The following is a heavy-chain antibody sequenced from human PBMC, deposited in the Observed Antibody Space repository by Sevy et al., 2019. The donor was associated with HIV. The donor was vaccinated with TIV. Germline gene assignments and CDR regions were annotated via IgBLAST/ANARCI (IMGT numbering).Heavy chain of an antibody. CDR2: ISYDGSNK. V-gene: IGHV3-30*04. CDR3: ARDRGVSCSSTSCYCCYYYGMDV. CDR1: GFTFSSYA. J-gene: IGHJ6*02. D-gene: IGHD2-2*01. Sequence: GGSLRLSCAASGFTFSSYAMHWVRQAPGKGLEWVAVISYDGSNKYYADSVKGRFTISRDNSKNTLYLQMNSLRAEETAVYYCARDRGVSCSSTSCYCCYYYGMDVWGQGTTVTVSS.